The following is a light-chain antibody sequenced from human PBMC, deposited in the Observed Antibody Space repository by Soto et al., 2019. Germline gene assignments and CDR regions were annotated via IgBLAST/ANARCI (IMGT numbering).Light chain of an antibody. J-gene: IGKJ1*01. CDR2: KAS. CDR3: PHYNIYSEA. Sequence: DIQMTQSPATLSGSVGERVTITSLASQTISSWLAWYQQKPGKAPKLLIYKASTLKSGVPSRFSGSGSGTDFTLTISSLQPDDFATYYCPHYNIYSEAFGQGTMVDIK. V-gene: IGKV1-5*03. CDR1: QTISSW.